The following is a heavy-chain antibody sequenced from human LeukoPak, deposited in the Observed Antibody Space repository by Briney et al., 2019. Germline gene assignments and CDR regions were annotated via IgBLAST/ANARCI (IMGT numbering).Heavy chain of an antibody. Sequence: SGTLSLTCTVSGASLSNTEFYWVWIRQPPGKGLQWIGNIYYSGSTYYNPSLSSRVTMSVDTSKNQFSLKMTSVTAADTAVYYCARLTKGRYFDYIFDYWGQGTLFTVST. V-gene: IGHV4-39*01. CDR2: IYYSGST. CDR3: ARLTKGRYFDYIFDY. D-gene: IGHD3-9*01. J-gene: IGHJ4*02. CDR1: GASLSNTEFY.